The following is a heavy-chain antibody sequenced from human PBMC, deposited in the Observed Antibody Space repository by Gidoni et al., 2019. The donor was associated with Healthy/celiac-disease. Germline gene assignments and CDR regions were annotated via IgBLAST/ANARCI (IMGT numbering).Heavy chain of an antibody. D-gene: IGHD3-22*01. CDR2: TYYRSKWYN. V-gene: IGHV6-1*01. J-gene: IGHJ3*02. CDR1: GASVSSNSAA. Sequence: QVQLQQSGPGLVKPSQTLSLHCAISGASVSSNSAAWNWIRQSPSRGLEWLGRTYYRSKWYNDYAVSVKSRITINPDTSKNQFSLQLNSVTPEDTAVYYCARRGVYYDSSGYHHAFDIWGQGTMVTVSS. CDR3: ARRGVYYDSSGYHHAFDI.